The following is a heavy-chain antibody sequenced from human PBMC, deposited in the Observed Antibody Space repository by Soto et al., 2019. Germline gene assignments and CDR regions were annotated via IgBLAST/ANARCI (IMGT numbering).Heavy chain of an antibody. CDR3: ARQQLLPFYYALDV. V-gene: IGHV4-59*07. D-gene: IGHD6-13*01. J-gene: IGHJ6*02. Sequence: QVQLQESGPGLVKPSDTLSLTCPVSGGSISGYYWSWIRQPPGKGLEYIGYIYYRGSTNYNPSLKSRVTMSVDTSRNQFSLKVNSVTAADTAVYYCARQQLLPFYYALDVWGQGTTVTVSS. CDR1: GGSISGYY. CDR2: IYYRGST.